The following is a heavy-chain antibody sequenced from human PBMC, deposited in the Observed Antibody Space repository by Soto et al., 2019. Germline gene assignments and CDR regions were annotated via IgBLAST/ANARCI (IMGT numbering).Heavy chain of an antibody. CDR2: IIPIFGTA. CDR1: GGTFSSYA. J-gene: IGHJ6*02. V-gene: IGHV1-69*13. Sequence: AASVKVSCKASGGTFSSYAISWVRQAPGQGLEWMGGIIPIFGTANYAQKFQGRVTITADESTSTAYMELSSLRSEDTAVYYCARGRPALYYYYGMDVWGQGTTVTVSS. CDR3: ARGRPALYYYYGMDV. D-gene: IGHD2-2*01.